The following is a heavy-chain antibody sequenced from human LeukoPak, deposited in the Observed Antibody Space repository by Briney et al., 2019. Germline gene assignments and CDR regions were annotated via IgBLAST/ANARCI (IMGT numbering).Heavy chain of an antibody. CDR2: VDPEDGET. Sequence: ASVRVSCKVSGYTFTDYYMHWVQRAPGKGLEWMGLVDPEDGETIYAEKFQGRVTITADTSTDTAYMELSSLRSEDTAVYYCATLPAFPITLDYWSQGTLVTVSS. V-gene: IGHV1-69-2*01. CDR3: ATLPAFPITLDY. CDR1: GYTFTDYY. D-gene: IGHD3-10*01. J-gene: IGHJ4*02.